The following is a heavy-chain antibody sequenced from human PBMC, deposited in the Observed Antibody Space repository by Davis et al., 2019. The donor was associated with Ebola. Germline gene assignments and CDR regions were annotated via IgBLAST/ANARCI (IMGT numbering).Heavy chain of an antibody. CDR1: GGTFSSYA. CDR2: INPSGGST. Sequence: ASVKVSCKASGGTFSSYAISWVRQAPGQGLEWMGIINPSGGSTSYAQKFQGRVTMTRDTSTSTVYMELSSLRSEDTAVYYCARDYYGSGSYSNIDYWGQGTLVTVSS. D-gene: IGHD3-10*01. CDR3: ARDYYGSGSYSNIDY. J-gene: IGHJ4*02. V-gene: IGHV1-46*01.